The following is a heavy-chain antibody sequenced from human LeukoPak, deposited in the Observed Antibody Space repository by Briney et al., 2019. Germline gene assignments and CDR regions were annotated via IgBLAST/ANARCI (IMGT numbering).Heavy chain of an antibody. V-gene: IGHV3-23*01. D-gene: IGHD2-15*01. CDR2: ISGSGGST. CDR1: GFTFSSYA. J-gene: IGHJ5*02. Sequence: PGGSLRLSCAASGFTFSSYAMSWVRQAPGKGLEWVSAISGSGGSTYYADSVKGRFTISRDNSKNTLYLQMNSLRVEDTAMYYCARQHRYCSGGTCYPRVGWFDPWGQGTLVTVSS. CDR3: ARQHRYCSGGTCYPRVGWFDP.